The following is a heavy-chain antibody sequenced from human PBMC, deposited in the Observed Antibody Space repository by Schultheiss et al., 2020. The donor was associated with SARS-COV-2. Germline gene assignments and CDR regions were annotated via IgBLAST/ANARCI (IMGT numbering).Heavy chain of an antibody. CDR2: ISSSGSTI. CDR3: AKDNRAASGWYFDY. D-gene: IGHD6-19*01. V-gene: IGHV3-48*03. Sequence: GGSLRLSCAASGFTFSSYEMNWVRQAPGKGLEWVSYISSSGSTIYYADSVKGRFTISRDNSKNSLYLQMNSLRAEDTALYYCAKDNRAASGWYFDYWGQGTLVTVSS. J-gene: IGHJ4*02. CDR1: GFTFSSYE.